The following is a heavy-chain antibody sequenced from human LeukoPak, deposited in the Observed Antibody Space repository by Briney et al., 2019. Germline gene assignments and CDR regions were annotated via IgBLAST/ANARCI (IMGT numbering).Heavy chain of an antibody. J-gene: IGHJ4*02. V-gene: IGHV3-74*01. CDR3: ATNTAALDY. D-gene: IGHD5-18*01. CDR1: GFTFST. CDR2: INNDGETV. Sequence: GGSLRLSCAAPGFTFSTWVRQAPGKGLVWVSRINNDGETVAYADSVRGRFTISRDNAKNTLYLQMDSLRVEDTAVYFCATNTAALDYWGQGTLVTVSS.